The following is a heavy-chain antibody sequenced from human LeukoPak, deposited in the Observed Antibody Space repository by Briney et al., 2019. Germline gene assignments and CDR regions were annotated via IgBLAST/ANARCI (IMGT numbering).Heavy chain of an antibody. CDR1: GFTFSSYG. J-gene: IGHJ4*02. V-gene: IGHV3-33*01. CDR3: AREHYYGSGSYRYNDY. Sequence: GGSLRLSCAASGFTFSSYGMHWVRQAPGKGLEWVAVIGYDGSNKYYADSVKGRFTISRDNSKNTLYLQMNSLRAEDTAVYYCAREHYYGSGSYRYNDYWGQGTLVTVSS. CDR2: IGYDGSNK. D-gene: IGHD3-10*01.